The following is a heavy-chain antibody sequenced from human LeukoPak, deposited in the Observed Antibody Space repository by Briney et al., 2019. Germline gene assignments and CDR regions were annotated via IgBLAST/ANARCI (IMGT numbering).Heavy chain of an antibody. V-gene: IGHV4-4*02. CDR3: ARNGDTSSVVD. CDR2: IYHSGNT. CDR1: GGSISSGNW. D-gene: IGHD4-17*01. J-gene: IGHJ4*02. Sequence: PSGTLSLTCAVSGGSISSGNWWRSIRQTPGKGLEWIGEIYHSGNTVYNPPLKSRVTVSVDNSKNQFSLRLTSVTAADTAVDYRARNGDTSSVVDCGQGTLVTVSS.